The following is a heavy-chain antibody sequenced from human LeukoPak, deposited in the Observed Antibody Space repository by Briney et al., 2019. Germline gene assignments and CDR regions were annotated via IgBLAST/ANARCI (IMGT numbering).Heavy chain of an antibody. V-gene: IGHV3-33*01. CDR3: ARMSGSRLPGY. Sequence: GGSLRLSCAASGFTFSSYGMHWVRQAPGKGLEWVAFIWYDGSNKYYADSVKGRFTISRDDARNSLYLQMNSLRAEDTAVYYCARMSGSRLPGYWGQGALVTVSS. CDR1: GFTFSSYG. D-gene: IGHD3-3*01. J-gene: IGHJ4*02. CDR2: IWYDGSNK.